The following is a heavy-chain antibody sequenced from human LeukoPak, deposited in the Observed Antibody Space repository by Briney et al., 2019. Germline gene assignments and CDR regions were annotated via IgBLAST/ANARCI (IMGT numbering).Heavy chain of an antibody. CDR1: RFSFSDYD. J-gene: IGHJ3*02. Sequence: PGRSLRLSCRASRFSFSDYDMDWVRQAPGKGLEWVAVISYDGGRKHYADSVKGRFTVPRDNSESTLFLQMNSLRTDDTSVYFCAKFAYNWNAPDGFDMWGQGTMVIVSS. V-gene: IGHV3-30*18. CDR2: ISYDGGRK. D-gene: IGHD1-1*01. CDR3: AKFAYNWNAPDGFDM.